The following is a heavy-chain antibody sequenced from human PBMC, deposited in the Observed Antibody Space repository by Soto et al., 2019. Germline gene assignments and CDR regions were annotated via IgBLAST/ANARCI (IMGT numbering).Heavy chain of an antibody. CDR2: IYYSGST. J-gene: IGHJ4*02. CDR1: GGSISSGGYY. CDR3: ARATTYYYDSSGYYLDY. V-gene: IGHV4-31*03. D-gene: IGHD3-22*01. Sequence: QAQLQESGPGLVKPSQTLSLTCTVSGGSISSGGYYWSWIRQHPGKGLEWIGYIYYSGSTYYNPSLKSRVTISVDTSKNQFSLKLSSVTAADTAVYYCARATTYYYDSSGYYLDYWGQGTLVTVSS.